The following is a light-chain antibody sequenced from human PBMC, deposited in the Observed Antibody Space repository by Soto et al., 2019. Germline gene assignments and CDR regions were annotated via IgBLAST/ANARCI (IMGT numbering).Light chain of an antibody. CDR3: QQRSNWRFT. CDR1: QSVSSY. CDR2: DAS. V-gene: IGKV3-11*01. Sequence: EIVLTQSPATLSLSPGERATLSCRASQSVSSYLAWYQQKPGQAPRLLIYDASNRATGITARFSGSGPGTDSPLTLSRLEPEDFAVYYWQQRSNWRFTFGPGTKVDIK. J-gene: IGKJ3*01.